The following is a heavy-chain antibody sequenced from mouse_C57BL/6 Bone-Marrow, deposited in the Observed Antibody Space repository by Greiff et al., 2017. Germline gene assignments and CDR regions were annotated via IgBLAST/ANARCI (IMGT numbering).Heavy chain of an antibody. Sequence: EVQLQQSGPELVKPGASVKMSCKASGYTFTDYNMHWVKQSHGKSLEWIGYINPNNGGTSYNQKFKGKATLTVNKSSSTAYMELRSLTSEDSAVYYCARKKDYGSSYAWYFDVWGTGTTVTVSS. V-gene: IGHV1-22*01. CDR3: ARKKDYGSSYAWYFDV. D-gene: IGHD1-1*01. CDR1: GYTFTDYN. J-gene: IGHJ1*03. CDR2: INPNNGGT.